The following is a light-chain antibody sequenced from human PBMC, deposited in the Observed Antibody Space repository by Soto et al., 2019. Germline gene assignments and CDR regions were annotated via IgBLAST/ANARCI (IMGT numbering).Light chain of an antibody. Sequence: QSALTQPASGSGSPGQSITISCTGTSSDVGGYNYDTWYQQHPGKAPKFMIYDVSNRPSGVSNRFSGSKSGNTASLTISGLQAEDEADYYCCSYTTSNTRQIVFGTGTKLTVL. CDR2: DVS. V-gene: IGLV2-14*01. J-gene: IGLJ1*01. CDR3: CSYTTSNTRQIV. CDR1: SSDVGGYNY.